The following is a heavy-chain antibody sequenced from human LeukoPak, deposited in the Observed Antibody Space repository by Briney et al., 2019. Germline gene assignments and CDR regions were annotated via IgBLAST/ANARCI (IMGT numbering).Heavy chain of an antibody. CDR2: ISYSGTT. J-gene: IGHJ4*02. Sequence: PSETLSLTCTVSGGYIGSFYWGWIRQSPGKGLEWIGSISYSGTTYYNPSLKSRVTISVDTSKNHFSLKLSSVTAADTAVYYCAANSADYNTLGSSYKVWGQGTLVTVSS. V-gene: IGHV4-39*02. CDR1: GGYIGSFY. D-gene: IGHD3-10*01. CDR3: AANSADYNTLGSSYKV.